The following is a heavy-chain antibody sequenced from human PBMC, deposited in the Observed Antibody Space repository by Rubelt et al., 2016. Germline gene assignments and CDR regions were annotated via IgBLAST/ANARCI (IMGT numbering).Heavy chain of an antibody. V-gene: IGHV1-18*01. CDR3: ARGWPDYYYGMDV. Sequence: TSYGISWVRQAPGQGLEWMGWISAYNGNTNYAQKLQGRVTMTTDTSTSTAYMELRSLRSDDTAVYYCARGWPDYYYGMDVWGQGTTVTVSS. CDR1: TSYG. CDR2: ISAYNGNT. J-gene: IGHJ6*02.